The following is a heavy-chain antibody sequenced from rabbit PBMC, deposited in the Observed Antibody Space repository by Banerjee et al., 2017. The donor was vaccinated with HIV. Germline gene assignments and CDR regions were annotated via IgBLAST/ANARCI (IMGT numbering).Heavy chain of an antibody. CDR3: ARDTADYGDYVYDYFNL. D-gene: IGHD2-1*01. J-gene: IGHJ4*01. CDR1: GFSFSTDYY. CDR2: IYAGSSGST. V-gene: IGHV1S40*01. Sequence: QSLEESGGDLVKPGASLTLTCTASGFSFSTDYYMCWVRQAPGKGLDWIACIYAGSSGSTYYASWAKGRFTISKTSSTTVTLQMTSLTAADTATYFCARDTADYGDYVYDYFNLWGPGTLVTDS.